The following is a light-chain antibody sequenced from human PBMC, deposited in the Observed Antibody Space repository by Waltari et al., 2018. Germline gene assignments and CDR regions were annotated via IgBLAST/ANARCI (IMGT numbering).Light chain of an antibody. CDR1: QSLLHSNGYTY. V-gene: IGKV2D-29*02. Sequence: DIVMTQTPLSLPVTPGEPASISCRSSQSLLHSNGYTYLFWYLQRPGQSPQVLIDLVSNRASGVPDRCSGSGSGTDFTLKISRVEAEDVGVYFCMQGTQLPFTFGPGTKLDIK. CDR2: LVS. CDR3: MQGTQLPFT. J-gene: IGKJ3*01.